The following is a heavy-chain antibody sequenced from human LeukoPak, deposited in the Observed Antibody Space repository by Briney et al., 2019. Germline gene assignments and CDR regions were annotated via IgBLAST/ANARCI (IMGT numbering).Heavy chain of an antibody. CDR1: GFTFSSCA. CDR3: APGGVSGSGYYYFDY. Sequence: PGGSLRLSCAASGFTFSSCAITWVRQAPGKGLEWVSPISGSGGSTYYADSVKGRFTISRDNSKNTLYLQMNSLRAEDTAVYYCAPGGVSGSGYYYFDYWGQGTLATVPS. D-gene: IGHD5-12*01. CDR2: ISGSGGST. J-gene: IGHJ4*02. V-gene: IGHV3-23*01.